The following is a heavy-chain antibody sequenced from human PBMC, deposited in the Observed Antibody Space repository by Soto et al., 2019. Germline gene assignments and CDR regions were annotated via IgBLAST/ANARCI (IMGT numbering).Heavy chain of an antibody. CDR2: ISTYNGDR. CDR3: ARSRAGGTWEQYPSFYFDY. J-gene: IGHJ4*02. Sequence: QVLLVQSCAEVEKPGASVKVACKASGYTFTNYGIIWVRQAPGQGLEWLGWISTYNGDRDFAQKVQGRVTMTTDTSTTTAYMELRSLRSNDTAVYYCARSRAGGTWEQYPSFYFDYWGQGALVTVSS. CDR1: GYTFTNYG. D-gene: IGHD1-26*01. V-gene: IGHV1-18*01.